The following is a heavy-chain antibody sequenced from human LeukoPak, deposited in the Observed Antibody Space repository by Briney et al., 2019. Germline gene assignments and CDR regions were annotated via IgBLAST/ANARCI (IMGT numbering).Heavy chain of an antibody. CDR2: ISGSGGST. CDR3: ATYRQVLLPFES. J-gene: IGHJ4*02. Sequence: GGSLRLSCVASEFTFSNAWMSWVRQAPGKGLEWVSAISGSGGSTYYADSVKGRFTISRDNSKSTLSLQMNSLRAEDTAIYYCATYRQVLLPFESWGQGTLVTVSS. V-gene: IGHV3-23*01. D-gene: IGHD2-8*02. CDR1: EFTFSNAW.